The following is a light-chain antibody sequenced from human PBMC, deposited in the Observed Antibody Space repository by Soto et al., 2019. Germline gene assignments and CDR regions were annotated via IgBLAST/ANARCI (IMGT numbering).Light chain of an antibody. Sequence: QSALTQPASVSGSPGQSITISCTGTNSDVGSYNYVSWHQQHPGKAPKLMIYNVYDRPSEISNRFSGSKSGNTASLTISGLQGEDEADYYCSSYTISRTYVFGTGTKLTVL. CDR2: NVY. CDR1: NSDVGSYNY. CDR3: SSYTISRTYV. J-gene: IGLJ1*01. V-gene: IGLV2-14*03.